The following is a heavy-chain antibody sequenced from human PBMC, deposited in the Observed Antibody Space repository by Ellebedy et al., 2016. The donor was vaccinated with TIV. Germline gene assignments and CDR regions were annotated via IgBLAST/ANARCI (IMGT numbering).Heavy chain of an antibody. Sequence: GGSLRLSCAASGFTFNNYNMIWVRQAPGKGLEWISYISSDAIITDYADSVKGRFTISRDNAKTSVFLQMNSLRVEDTAVYYCARDMGRWLQFLAYWGQGTLVTVSS. CDR2: ISSDAIIT. V-gene: IGHV3-48*03. D-gene: IGHD5-24*01. CDR1: GFTFNNYN. J-gene: IGHJ4*02. CDR3: ARDMGRWLQFLAY.